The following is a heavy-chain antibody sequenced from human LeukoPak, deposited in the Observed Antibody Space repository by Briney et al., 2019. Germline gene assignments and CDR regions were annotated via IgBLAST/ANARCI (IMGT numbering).Heavy chain of an antibody. V-gene: IGHV4-30-2*01. Sequence: PSETLSLTCAVSGGSISSGGYSWSWIRQPPGKGLEWIGYIYHSGSTYYNPSLKSRVTTSVDRSKNQFSLKLSSVTAADTAVYYCARGPRPGSGSYYNAPFDYWGQGTLVTVSS. J-gene: IGHJ4*02. CDR2: IYHSGST. CDR3: ARGPRPGSGSYYNAPFDY. D-gene: IGHD3-10*01. CDR1: GGSISSGGYS.